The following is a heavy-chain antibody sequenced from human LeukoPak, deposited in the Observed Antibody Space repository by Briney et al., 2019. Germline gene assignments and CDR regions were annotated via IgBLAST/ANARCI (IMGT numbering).Heavy chain of an antibody. Sequence: TLSLTCTVSGGSISSGGYYWSWIRQHPGKGLEGIGYIYYSGSTYYNPSLKSRVTISVDTSKNQFSLKLSSVTAADTAVYYCARSISAAGTFFDYWGQGTLVTVSS. CDR3: ARSISAAGTFFDY. V-gene: IGHV4-31*03. CDR2: IYYSGST. CDR1: GGSISSGGYY. J-gene: IGHJ4*02. D-gene: IGHD6-13*01.